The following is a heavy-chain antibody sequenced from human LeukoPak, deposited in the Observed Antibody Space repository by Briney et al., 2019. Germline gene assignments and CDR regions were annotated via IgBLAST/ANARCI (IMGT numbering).Heavy chain of an antibody. Sequence: GGSLRFSCAASGFTFDDYAMFWVRQAPGKGLEWVSGISWNSQNIGYAASVQGRFTISRDNAKNSLYLQMNSLRAEDTAFYYCAKGNRDSSGFYYYYGMDVWGQGTTVTVSS. CDR1: GFTFDDYA. V-gene: IGHV3-9*01. CDR2: ISWNSQNI. D-gene: IGHD3-22*01. J-gene: IGHJ6*02. CDR3: AKGNRDSSGFYYYYGMDV.